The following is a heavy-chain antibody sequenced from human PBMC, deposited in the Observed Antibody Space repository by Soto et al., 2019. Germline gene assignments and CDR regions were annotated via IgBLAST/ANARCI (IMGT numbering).Heavy chain of an antibody. CDR3: ARWDYGVYARFDY. Sequence: QVQLVQSGTEVKKPGASVKVSCKAPGYTFTSHDINWVRQATGQGLEWMGWMNPNSGNTGYAQKFQGRVTMTRNTSISTAYMELSSLRSEDTAVYYCARWDYGVYARFDYWGQGTLVTVSS. J-gene: IGHJ4*02. D-gene: IGHD4-17*01. CDR1: GYTFTSHD. V-gene: IGHV1-8*01. CDR2: MNPNSGNT.